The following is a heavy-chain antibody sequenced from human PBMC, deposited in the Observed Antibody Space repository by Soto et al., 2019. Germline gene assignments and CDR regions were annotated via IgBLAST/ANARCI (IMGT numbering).Heavy chain of an antibody. CDR1: VGSTRSSTYY. Sequence: SETPSLTCTLSVGSTRSSTYYSGWIRQPPGKGLEWIGSIYYSGSTYYNPSLKSRVTISVDTSKNQFSLKLSSVTAADTAVYYCARHSHCSGGSCYPEYFQHWGQGTLVTVSS. V-gene: IGHV4-39*01. CDR2: IYYSGST. D-gene: IGHD2-15*01. CDR3: ARHSHCSGGSCYPEYFQH. J-gene: IGHJ1*01.